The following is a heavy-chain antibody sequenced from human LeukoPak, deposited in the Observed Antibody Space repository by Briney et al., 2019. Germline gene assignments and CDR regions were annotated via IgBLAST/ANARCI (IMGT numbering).Heavy chain of an antibody. CDR2: LSGSGGTT. Sequence: GGSLRLSCAASGFTFSNYEINWVRQAPGKGLEWVSALSGSGGTTYNADSVKGRFTISRDNSKNTLYLQMNSLRVEDTAVYYCAKDRAYGFDIWGQGTMVTVSS. CDR1: GFTFSNYE. J-gene: IGHJ3*02. D-gene: IGHD3-10*01. V-gene: IGHV3-23*01. CDR3: AKDRAYGFDI.